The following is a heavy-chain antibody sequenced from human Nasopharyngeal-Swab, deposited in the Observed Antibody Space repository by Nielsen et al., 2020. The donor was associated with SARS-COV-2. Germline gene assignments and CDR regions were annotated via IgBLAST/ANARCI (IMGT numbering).Heavy chain of an antibody. CDR3: ATAANYDILTGYYSYYYYMDV. CDR2: IYYSGST. D-gene: IGHD3-9*01. J-gene: IGHJ6*03. V-gene: IGHV4-59*01. Sequence: WIRQPPGQGLEWIGYIYYSGSTNYNPSLKSRVTRSVDTSKNQFSLKLSSVTAADTAVYYCATAANYDILTGYYSYYYYMDVWGKGTTVTVSS.